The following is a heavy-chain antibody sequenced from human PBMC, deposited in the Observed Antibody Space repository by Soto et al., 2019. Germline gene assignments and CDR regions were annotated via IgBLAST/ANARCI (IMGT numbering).Heavy chain of an antibody. Sequence: QVQLVQSGAEVRKPGASVKVSCKASGYPYTNSYMHWVRQAPGQGLEWMGWSHPNTGGTNYAQTFKAWVPMTRATSVRPVYMEMNRLTSDDTAIYFCASDFRTSGWFRQAGNFAMDVWGQGTTVTVS. CDR3: ASDFRTSGWFRQAGNFAMDV. CDR1: GYPYTNSY. V-gene: IGHV1-2*04. CDR2: SHPNTGGT. J-gene: IGHJ6*02. D-gene: IGHD6-19*01.